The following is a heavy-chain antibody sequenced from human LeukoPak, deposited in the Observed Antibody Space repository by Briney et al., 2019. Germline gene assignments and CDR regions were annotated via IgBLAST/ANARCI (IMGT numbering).Heavy chain of an antibody. CDR2: ISGSGGST. Sequence: GGSLRLSCAASGFTFNSYAMSWVRQAPGKGLEWVSAISGSGGSTHYADSVKGRFTISRDNSKNTLYLQMNSLRAEDTAVYYCAKPLFGELRGNSFDYWGQGTLVTVSS. J-gene: IGHJ4*02. CDR3: AKPLFGELRGNSFDY. V-gene: IGHV3-23*01. D-gene: IGHD3-10*01. CDR1: GFTFNSYA.